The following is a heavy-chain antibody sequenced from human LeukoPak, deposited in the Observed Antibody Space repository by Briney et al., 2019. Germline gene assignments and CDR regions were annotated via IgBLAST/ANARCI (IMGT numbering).Heavy chain of an antibody. CDR3: ARGSSWYFDP. CDR2: IYFSGST. J-gene: IGHJ5*02. D-gene: IGHD6-13*01. Sequence: PSETLSLTCTISGVSFSGFYWTWIRQTAGKGLEWIGRIYFSGSTNYNPSLKNRVTMSVDTSNNLFSLKLSSVTAADTAVYYCARGSSWYFDPWGQGTLVTVSS. CDR1: GVSFSGFY. V-gene: IGHV4-4*07.